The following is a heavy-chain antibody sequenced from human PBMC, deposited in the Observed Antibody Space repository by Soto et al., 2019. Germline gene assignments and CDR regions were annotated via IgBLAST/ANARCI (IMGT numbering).Heavy chain of an antibody. J-gene: IGHJ4*02. CDR1: GFTFSSYG. Sequence: QVQLVESGGGVVQPGRSLRLSCAASGFTFSSYGMHWVLQAPGKGLEWVAVISYDGSNKYYADSVKGRFTISRDNSKNTLYLQMNSLRAEDTAVYYCAKDQFDYWGQGTLVTVSS. CDR2: ISYDGSNK. CDR3: AKDQFDY. V-gene: IGHV3-30*18.